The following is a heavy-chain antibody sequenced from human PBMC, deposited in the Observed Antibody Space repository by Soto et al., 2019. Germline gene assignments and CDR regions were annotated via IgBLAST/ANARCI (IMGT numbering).Heavy chain of an antibody. V-gene: IGHV3-7*03. CDR3: GRGAGWESDY. Sequence: EVQLVESGGGLVQPGGSLRLSCAASGFTFSSYWMSWVRQAPGMGLEWLAIIKKDGSETHYVDAVKGRFTISRDNAKNPRFLQTNGLKTAETVVYSCGRGAGWESDYWGQGTLVTVSS. CDR1: GFTFSSYW. J-gene: IGHJ4*02. D-gene: IGHD1-26*01. CDR2: IKKDGSET.